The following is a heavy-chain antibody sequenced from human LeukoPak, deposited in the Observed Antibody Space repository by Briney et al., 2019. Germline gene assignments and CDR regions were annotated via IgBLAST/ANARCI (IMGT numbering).Heavy chain of an antibody. J-gene: IGHJ5*02. V-gene: IGHV4-39*01. Sequence: SETLSLTCTVSGGSISSSGYYWGWLRQPPGRGLEWIGTIYYSGSTSYNPSLKSRVTMTVDTSQNQFSLKLNSVTAADTAVYYCARNASTMIVPGGWFDPWGQGTLVTVSS. CDR1: GGSISSSGYY. CDR3: ARNASTMIVPGGWFDP. CDR2: IYYSGST. D-gene: IGHD3-22*01.